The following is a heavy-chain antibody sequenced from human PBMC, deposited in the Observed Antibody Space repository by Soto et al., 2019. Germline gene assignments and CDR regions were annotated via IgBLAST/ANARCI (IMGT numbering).Heavy chain of an antibody. D-gene: IGHD1-1*01. CDR1: GFSFTTTRMG. Sequence: QITLKEAGPTLVKPTETLTLTCTFSGFSFTTTRMGVGWTRQPPGKALEWLASIYWDGESRHTPLLRRRLTLTEDTSKNQVVLTMTNMDPKDTATYYCAHRDSTGTTTYFDSWGQGIPVTVAS. J-gene: IGHJ4*02. CDR3: AHRDSTGTTTYFDS. V-gene: IGHV2-5*02. CDR2: IYWDGES.